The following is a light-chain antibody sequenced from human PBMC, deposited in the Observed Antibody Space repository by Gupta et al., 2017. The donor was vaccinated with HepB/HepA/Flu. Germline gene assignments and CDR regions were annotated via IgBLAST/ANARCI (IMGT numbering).Light chain of an antibody. CDR2: GAS. J-gene: IGKJ1*01. Sequence: EIVMTPSTATLSVSQGERDTLTCRASQSLNNNLAWYQQKPGQAPRLLIYGASTRSTGIPARFSGRGSGTEFTLIISSLHSEDFAVYFCQQYRAWPRTLGQGTKVEIK. V-gene: IGKV3-15*01. CDR3: QQYRAWPRT. CDR1: QSLNNN.